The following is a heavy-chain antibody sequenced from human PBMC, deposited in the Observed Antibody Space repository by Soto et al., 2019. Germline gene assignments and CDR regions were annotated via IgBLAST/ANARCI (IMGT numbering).Heavy chain of an antibody. D-gene: IGHD3-10*01. CDR1: GGSISSYY. J-gene: IGHJ5*01. CDR3: AKYKAKWGWGIYYRGLGS. CDR2: IYYSGST. V-gene: IGHV4-59*08. Sequence: SETLSLTCTVSGGSISSYYWSRIRQPPGKGLEWIGYIYYSGSTNYNPSLKSRVTISVDTSKNQFSLKLSSVTAADTAVYYCAKYKAKWGWGIYYRGLGSWGRGTLVPVSS.